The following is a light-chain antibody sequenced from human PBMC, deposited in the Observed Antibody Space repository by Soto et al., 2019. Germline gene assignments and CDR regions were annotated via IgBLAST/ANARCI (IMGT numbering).Light chain of an antibody. J-gene: IGLJ3*02. V-gene: IGLV2-14*01. CDR3: SSWTSGTNKV. Sequence: ASLRQPASVSWAPGHSIVISCNRTSSDVGGYNFVSWYQQYPAKAPKLIIYEVDSRPSGVSNRFSGSKSGNTASLTISGLRAEEEADYQGSSWTSGTNKVLGGGRKVTVL. CDR2: EVD. CDR1: SSDVGGYNF.